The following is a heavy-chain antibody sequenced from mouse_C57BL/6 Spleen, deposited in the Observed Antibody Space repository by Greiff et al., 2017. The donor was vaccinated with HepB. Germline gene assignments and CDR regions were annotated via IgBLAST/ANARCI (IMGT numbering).Heavy chain of an antibody. D-gene: IGHD2-4*01. V-gene: IGHV1-15*01. CDR1: GYTFTDYE. Sequence: VQLQQSGAELVRPGASVTLSCKASGYTFTDYEMHWVKQTPVHGLEWIGAIDPETGGTAYNQKFKGKAILTADKSSSTAYMELRSLPSEDSAVYYCTRDYDYDAWFAYWGQGTLVTVSA. J-gene: IGHJ3*01. CDR3: TRDYDYDAWFAY. CDR2: IDPETGGT.